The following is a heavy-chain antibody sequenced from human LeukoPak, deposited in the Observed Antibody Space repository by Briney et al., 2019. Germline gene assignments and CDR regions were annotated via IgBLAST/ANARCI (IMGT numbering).Heavy chain of an antibody. CDR2: IDPSSTYI. CDR3: ARAPTVCSSSSCQADY. CDR1: GFTFSSYS. V-gene: IGHV3-21*01. J-gene: IGHJ4*02. Sequence: GGSLRLSCAASGFTFSSYSMNWVRQAPGKGLEWVSAIDPSSTYIYYADSVKGRFTISRDNAENSLYLQMNSLRVEDTAVYYCARAPTVCSSSSCQADYWGQGTLVTVSS. D-gene: IGHD2-2*01.